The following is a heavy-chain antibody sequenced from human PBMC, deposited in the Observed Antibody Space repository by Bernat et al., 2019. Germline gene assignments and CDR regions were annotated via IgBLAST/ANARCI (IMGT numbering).Heavy chain of an antibody. CDR1: GYTFTNFY. CDR2: INPSDGNT. V-gene: IGHV1-46*01. D-gene: IGHD5-18*01. Sequence: QVQLVQSGAEVKKPGASVKVSCKASGYTFTNFYIHWVRQVPGQGLEWMGVINPSDGNTRYAQKFQDSISMTRDTSTSTVYMELNSLRSEDTAVYYCGRSLIQHFHYNGLDVWGQGTTVTVSS. CDR3: GRSLIQHFHYNGLDV. J-gene: IGHJ6*02.